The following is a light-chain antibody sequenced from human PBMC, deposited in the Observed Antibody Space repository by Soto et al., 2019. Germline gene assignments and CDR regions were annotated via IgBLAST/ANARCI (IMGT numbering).Light chain of an antibody. CDR1: QGISSY. CDR2: AAS. J-gene: IGKJ4*01. Sequence: DIQLTQSPSFLSASVGDRVTITCRASQGISSYLAWYQQNPGKAPKLLIYAASTLQSGVPSRFSGSGSGTEFALTISSLQPEDFATYYCQQLDSYPLTFGVGSKVEIK. CDR3: QQLDSYPLT. V-gene: IGKV1-9*01.